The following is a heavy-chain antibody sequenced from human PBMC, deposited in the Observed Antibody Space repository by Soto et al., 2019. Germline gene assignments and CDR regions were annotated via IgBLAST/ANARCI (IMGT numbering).Heavy chain of an antibody. CDR1: GGYFSGYY. Sequence: SETLSLTCAVYGGYFSGYYWSWIRQPPGKGLEWIGEINHSGSTNYNPSLKSRVTISVDTSKNQFSLKLSSVTAADTAVYYCARLGRYDSSGYYFFDYWGQGTLVTVSS. D-gene: IGHD3-22*01. J-gene: IGHJ4*02. CDR2: INHSGST. CDR3: ARLGRYDSSGYYFFDY. V-gene: IGHV4-34*01.